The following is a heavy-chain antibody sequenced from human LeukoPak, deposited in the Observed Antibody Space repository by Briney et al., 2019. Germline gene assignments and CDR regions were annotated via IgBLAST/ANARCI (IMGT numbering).Heavy chain of an antibody. V-gene: IGHV3-21*01. CDR3: ARAVGIQVPDV. D-gene: IGHD5-18*01. J-gene: IGHJ6*04. CDR2: ISSSSSYI. Sequence: GGSLRLSCAASGFTFSSYSMNWVRQAPGKGLEWVSSISSSSSYIYYADPVKGRFTISRDNAKNSLYLQMNSLRAEDTAVYYCARAVGIQVPDVWGKGTTVTVSS. CDR1: GFTFSSYS.